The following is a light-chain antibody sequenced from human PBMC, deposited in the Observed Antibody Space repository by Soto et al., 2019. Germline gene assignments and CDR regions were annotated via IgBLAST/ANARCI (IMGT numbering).Light chain of an antibody. CDR2: QVT. J-gene: IGLJ1*01. Sequence: QSALTQPASVSGSPGQSITISCTGTSSDLAIYNYVSWYQQQPGKAPKLMIYQVTNRPSGGSNRFSGSRSGNTASLTISGLQAEDEADYYCSSYTDSSNDVFGTGTKVTVL. CDR1: SSDLAIYNY. CDR3: SSYTDSSNDV. V-gene: IGLV2-14*01.